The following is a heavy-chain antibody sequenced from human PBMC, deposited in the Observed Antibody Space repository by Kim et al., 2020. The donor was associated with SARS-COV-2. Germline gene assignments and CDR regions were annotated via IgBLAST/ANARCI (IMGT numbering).Heavy chain of an antibody. Sequence: ASVKVSCKASGYTFTSYGISWVRQAPGQGLEWMGWISAYNGNTNYAQKLQGRVTMTTDTSTSTAYMELRSLRSDDTAVYYCARDIRGYSGYGPLIRHFDYWGQGTLVTVSS. CDR1: GYTFTSYG. J-gene: IGHJ4*02. V-gene: IGHV1-18*04. CDR2: ISAYNGNT. CDR3: ARDIRGYSGYGPLIRHFDY. D-gene: IGHD5-12*01.